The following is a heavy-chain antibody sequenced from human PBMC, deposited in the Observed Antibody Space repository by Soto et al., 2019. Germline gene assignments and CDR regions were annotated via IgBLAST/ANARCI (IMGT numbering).Heavy chain of an antibody. V-gene: IGHV3-30*03. D-gene: IGHD2-15*01. CDR1: GFTFSTYG. Sequence: PGGSLRLSCAASGFTFSTYGMHWVRQAPGTGLEWVAVISYDGTNKYYADSVKGRFTISRDNSKNTLYLQMNSLTTEDTAVYYCAGGRTGAAGFWGRGTLVTVSS. J-gene: IGHJ4*02. CDR2: ISYDGTNK. CDR3: AGGRTGAAGF.